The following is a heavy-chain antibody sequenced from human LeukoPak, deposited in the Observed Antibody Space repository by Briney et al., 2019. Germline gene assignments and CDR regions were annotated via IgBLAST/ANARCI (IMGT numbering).Heavy chain of an antibody. V-gene: IGHV4-59*01. J-gene: IGHJ2*01. CDR1: GGSISSDH. CDR3: ARDRANWYFDL. Sequence: SETLSLTCTVSGGSISSDHWTWIRQPPGKGLEWIGYIYYSGSTNYNPSLKSRVTISVDTSKNQFSLNLSSVTAADTAVYYCARDRANWYFDLWGRGTLVTVSS. CDR2: IYYSGST.